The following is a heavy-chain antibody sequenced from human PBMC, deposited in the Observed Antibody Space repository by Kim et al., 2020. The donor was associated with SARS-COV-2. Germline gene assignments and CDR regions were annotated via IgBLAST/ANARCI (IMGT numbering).Heavy chain of an antibody. CDR1: GYSFTSYW. CDR3: ARRGGYSYGVYYYYGMDV. D-gene: IGHD5-18*01. V-gene: IGHV5-51*01. J-gene: IGHJ6*02. CDR2: IYPGDSDT. Sequence: GESLKISCKGSGYSFTSYWIGWVRQMSGKGLEWMGIIYPGDSDTRYSPSFQGQVTISADKSISTAYLQWSSLKASDTAMYYCARRGGYSYGVYYYYGMDVWGQGTTVTVSS.